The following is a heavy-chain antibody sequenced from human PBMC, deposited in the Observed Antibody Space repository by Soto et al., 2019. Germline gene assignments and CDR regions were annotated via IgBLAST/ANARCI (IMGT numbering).Heavy chain of an antibody. Sequence: QVQLEESGGGVVQPGRSLRLSCAASGFTFSSYGMHWVRQAPGKGLEWVAVIWYDGSNKYYADSVKGRFTISRDNSNNTLDLQMSSLRAEDTAVYYCAREVGYYGSGSYLAPWGQGTLVTVSS. V-gene: IGHV3-33*01. CDR3: AREVGYYGSGSYLAP. D-gene: IGHD3-10*01. J-gene: IGHJ5*02. CDR2: IWYDGSNK. CDR1: GFTFSSYG.